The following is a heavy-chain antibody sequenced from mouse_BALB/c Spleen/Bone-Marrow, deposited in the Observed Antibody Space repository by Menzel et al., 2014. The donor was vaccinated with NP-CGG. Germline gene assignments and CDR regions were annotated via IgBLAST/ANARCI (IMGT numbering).Heavy chain of an antibody. J-gene: IGHJ4*01. D-gene: IGHD2-1*01. Sequence: VQLQQSGAELVKPGALVKLSCTASGLNIKDTYMHWVKQRPEQGLEWIGRIDPANGNTKYDPKFQGKATITADTSSNTAYLQLSSLTSEDTAVYYCARLYGNYLFYAMDYWGQGTSVTVSS. V-gene: IGHV14-3*02. CDR3: ARLYGNYLFYAMDY. CDR2: IDPANGNT. CDR1: GLNIKDTY.